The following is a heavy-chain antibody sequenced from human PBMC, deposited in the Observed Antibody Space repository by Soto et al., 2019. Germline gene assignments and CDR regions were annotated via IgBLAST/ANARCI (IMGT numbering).Heavy chain of an antibody. V-gene: IGHV3-21*01. CDR2: ISSSSSYI. CDR3: ARDHKKRALWRFGESPNWFDP. Sequence: GGSLRLSCAASGFTFSSYSMNWVRQAPGKGLEWGSSISSSSSYIYYADSVKGRFTISRDNSKNTLYLQMNSLRAEDTAVYYCARDHKKRALWRFGESPNWFDPWGQGTLVTVSS. D-gene: IGHD3-10*01. J-gene: IGHJ5*02. CDR1: GFTFSSYS.